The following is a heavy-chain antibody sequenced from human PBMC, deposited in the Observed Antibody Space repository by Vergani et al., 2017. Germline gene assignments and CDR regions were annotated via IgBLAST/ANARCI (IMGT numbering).Heavy chain of an antibody. V-gene: IGHV4-34*01. CDR3: ARDLEVGATGWFDP. Sequence: QVQLQQWGAGLLKPSETLSLTCAVYGGSFSGYYWSWIHQPPGKGLEWIGEINHSGSTHYNPSLKSRVTISVDTSKSQFSLKLSSVNAADTAVYYCARDLEVGATGWFDPWGQGTLVTVSS. J-gene: IGHJ5*02. D-gene: IGHD1-26*01. CDR1: GGSFSGYY. CDR2: INHSGST.